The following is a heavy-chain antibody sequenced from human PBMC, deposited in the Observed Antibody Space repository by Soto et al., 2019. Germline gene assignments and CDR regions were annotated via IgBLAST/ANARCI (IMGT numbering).Heavy chain of an antibody. Sequence: EAQLVESGGGLVQPGGSLRLSCAASGFTFSNYEMHWVRQAPGKGLEYVSGISNNGAHTDYAKSVKARFTISRDNSENTLYLQMGSLRAEDMALYYCARRGYGSRWPNVYMDAWGKGTTVTVSS. CDR1: GFTFSNYE. CDR3: ARRGYGSRWPNVYMDA. D-gene: IGHD6-13*01. J-gene: IGHJ6*03. V-gene: IGHV3-64*01. CDR2: ISNNGAHT.